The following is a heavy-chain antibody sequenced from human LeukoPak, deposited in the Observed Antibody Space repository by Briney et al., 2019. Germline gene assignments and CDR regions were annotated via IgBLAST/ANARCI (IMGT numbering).Heavy chain of an antibody. CDR3: ATESSTLVRDDFQH. Sequence: ASVKVSCKASGYTFTSYGISWVRQAPGQGLEWMGWISAYNGNTNYAQKLQGRVTMTTDTSTSTAYMELRSLRPDDTAVYYCATESSTLVRDDFQHWGQGTLVTVSS. J-gene: IGHJ1*01. V-gene: IGHV1-18*01. CDR1: GYTFTSYG. D-gene: IGHD6-6*01. CDR2: ISAYNGNT.